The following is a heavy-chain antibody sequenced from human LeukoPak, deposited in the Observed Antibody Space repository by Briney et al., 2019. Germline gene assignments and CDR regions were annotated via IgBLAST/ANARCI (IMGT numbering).Heavy chain of an antibody. D-gene: IGHD4-17*01. J-gene: IGHJ6*03. CDR1: GFTFRSDG. Sequence: GGSLRLSCAASGFTFRSDGMHWVRQAPGKGLEWVALIWYDGSKKHYADSVKGRFTISRDNSKNTLYPQMNSLRAEDTAVYYCARGTTAYYYYMDVWGKGTTVTVSS. CDR3: ARGTTAYYYYMDV. V-gene: IGHV3-33*01. CDR2: IWYDGSKK.